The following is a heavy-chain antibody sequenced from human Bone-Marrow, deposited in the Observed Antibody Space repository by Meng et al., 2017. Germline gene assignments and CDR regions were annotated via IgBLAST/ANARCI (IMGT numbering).Heavy chain of an antibody. CDR2: IKSNTDGGTA. CDR1: GFYFNNAW. CDR3: TWDDKAVSDY. V-gene: IGHV3-15*01. J-gene: IGHJ4*02. D-gene: IGHD1-26*01. Sequence: VQLVVSGGDLVKPGGSLRLSCAASGFYFNNAWMSWVRQAPGKGLEWVGRIKSNTDGGTAEYAAPVTGRFTISRDDSKSTLYLQMSGLRIDDTGVYYCTWDDKAVSDYWGQGTLVTVSS.